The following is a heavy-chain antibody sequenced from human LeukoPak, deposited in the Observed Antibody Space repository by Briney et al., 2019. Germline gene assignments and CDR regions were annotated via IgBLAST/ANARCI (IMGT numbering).Heavy chain of an antibody. D-gene: IGHD6-13*01. J-gene: IGHJ4*02. CDR2: IYYSGST. CDR3: ARQVGGIAAGGLDY. V-gene: IGHV4-59*01. CDR1: GGSISSYY. Sequence: KASETLSLTCTVSGGSISSYYWSWIRQPPGKGLEWIGYIYYSGSTNYNPSLKSRVTISVDTSKNQFSLKLSSVTAADTAVYYCARQVGGIAAGGLDYWGQGTLVTVSS.